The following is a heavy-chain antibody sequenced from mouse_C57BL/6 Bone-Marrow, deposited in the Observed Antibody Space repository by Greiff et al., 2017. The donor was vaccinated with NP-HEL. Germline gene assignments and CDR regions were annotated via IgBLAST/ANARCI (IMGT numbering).Heavy chain of an antibody. J-gene: IGHJ3*01. V-gene: IGHV1-26*01. Sequence: VQLQQSGPELVKPGASVKISCKASGYTFTDYYMNWVKQSHGKSLEWIGDINPNNGGTSYNQKFKGKATLTVDKSSSTAYMELRSLTSEDSAVYYCARGREFAWFAYWGQGTLVTVSA. CDR2: INPNNGGT. CDR3: ARGREFAWFAY. CDR1: GYTFTDYY.